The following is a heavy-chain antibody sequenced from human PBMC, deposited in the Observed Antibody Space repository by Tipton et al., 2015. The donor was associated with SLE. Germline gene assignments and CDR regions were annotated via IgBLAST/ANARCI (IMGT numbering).Heavy chain of an antibody. V-gene: IGHV4-31*03. CDR1: GGSISSGGYY. CDR3: ARVRFCSGGSCYARFDP. CDR2: IYYSGST. D-gene: IGHD2-15*01. Sequence: TLSLTCTVSGGSISSGGYYWSWIRQHPGKGLEWIGHIYYSGSTYYNPSLKSRVTISVDTSKNQFSLKLSSVTAADTAVYYCARVRFCSGGSCYARFDPWGQGTLVTVSS. J-gene: IGHJ5*02.